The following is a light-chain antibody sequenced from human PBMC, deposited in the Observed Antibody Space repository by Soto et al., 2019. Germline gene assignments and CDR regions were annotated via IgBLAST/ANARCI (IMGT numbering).Light chain of an antibody. CDR2: KAS. J-gene: IGKJ1*01. CDR1: QGISSW. CDR3: QHYNSYSEA. V-gene: IGKV1-5*03. Sequence: DIQLTQSPSSVSASVGHTVTITCRASQGISSWLAWYQQKPGKAPKLLIYKASTLKSGVPSRFSGSGSGTEFTLTISSLQPDDFATYYCQHYNSYSEAFGQGTKVDIK.